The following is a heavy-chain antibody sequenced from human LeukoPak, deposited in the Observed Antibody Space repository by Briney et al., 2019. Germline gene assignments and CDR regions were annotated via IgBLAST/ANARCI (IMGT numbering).Heavy chain of an antibody. D-gene: IGHD3-3*01. J-gene: IGHJ4*02. CDR1: GGTFSSYA. CDR3: ARTHYDFWSANGYYFDY. CDR2: IIPIFGTA. Sequence: SVMVSCKASGGTFSSYAISWVRQAPGQGLEWMGGIIPIFGTANYAQKFQGRVTITTDESTSTAYMELSSLRSEDTAVYYCARTHYDFWSANGYYFDYWGQGTLVTASS. V-gene: IGHV1-69*05.